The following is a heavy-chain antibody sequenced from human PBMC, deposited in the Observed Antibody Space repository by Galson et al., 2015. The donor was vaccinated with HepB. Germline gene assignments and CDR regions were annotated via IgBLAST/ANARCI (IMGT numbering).Heavy chain of an antibody. CDR2: ISSSSSYT. CDR1: GFTFSDYY. CDR3: ARVGPRVLDL. Sequence: SLRLSCAASGFTFSDYYMSWIRQAPGKGLEWVSYISSSSSYTNYADSVKGRFTISRDNAKNSLYLQINSLRAEDTAVYYCARVGPRVLDLWGRGTLVTVSS. D-gene: IGHD2-15*01. V-gene: IGHV3-11*06. J-gene: IGHJ2*01.